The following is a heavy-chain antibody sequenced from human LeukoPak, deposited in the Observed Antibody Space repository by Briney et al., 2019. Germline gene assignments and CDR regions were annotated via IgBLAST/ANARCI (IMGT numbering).Heavy chain of an antibody. J-gene: IGHJ4*02. V-gene: IGHV4-39*01. Sequence: PSETLSLTCTVSGGSISSRSYYWGWIRQPPGKGLEWIGSMYYSGSTNYSPSLKSRVTISVDTSKSQFSLKLSSVTAADTAVYYCARGDSYVQIDYWGQGTLVTVSS. CDR3: ARGDSYVQIDY. CDR1: GGSISSRSYY. D-gene: IGHD2-21*02. CDR2: MYYSGST.